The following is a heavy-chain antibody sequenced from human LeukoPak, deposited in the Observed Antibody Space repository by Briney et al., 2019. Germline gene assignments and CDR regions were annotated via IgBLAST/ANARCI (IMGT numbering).Heavy chain of an antibody. Sequence: GASVKVSCKASGYTFTSYDINWVRQATGQGLEWMGWTNPNSGNTGYAQKFQGRVTMTRNTSISTAYMELSSLRSEDTAVYYCARPYTSGWHRLFDSWGQGTLVTVSS. V-gene: IGHV1-8*01. J-gene: IGHJ4*02. CDR1: GYTFTSYD. D-gene: IGHD6-19*01. CDR3: ARPYTSGWHRLFDS. CDR2: TNPNSGNT.